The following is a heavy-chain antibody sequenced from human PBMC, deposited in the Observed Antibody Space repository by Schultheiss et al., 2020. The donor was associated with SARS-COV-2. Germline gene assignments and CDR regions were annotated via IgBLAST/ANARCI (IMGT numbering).Heavy chain of an antibody. CDR1: GYSFTRYW. V-gene: IGHV5-51*01. CDR2: IYPGDSDT. Sequence: GGSLRLSCKGSGYSFTRYWIAWVRQMPGKGLEWMGIIYPGDSDTRYSPSFQGQVTISADKSISTAYLQWSSLKASDTAMYYCARGPDGDLPFDYWGQGTLVTVSS. D-gene: IGHD4-17*01. CDR3: ARGPDGDLPFDY. J-gene: IGHJ4*02.